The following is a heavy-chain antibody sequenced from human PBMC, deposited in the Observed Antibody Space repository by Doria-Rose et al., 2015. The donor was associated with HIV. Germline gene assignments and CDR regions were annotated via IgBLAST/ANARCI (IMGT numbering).Heavy chain of an antibody. V-gene: IGHV2-26*01. D-gene: IGHD6-13*01. J-gene: IGHJ4*02. CDR3: ARIKSSRWCHKYFLDF. CDR1: GVSLSSPGMG. Sequence: QVQLVQSGPVLVKPTETLTLTCTVSGVSLSSPGMGVSWIRQPPGKALEWLANIFSEDDRSYNTSLKSRLTISRGHSKSQVFRTMTDIDPVDTATYYCARIKSSRWCHKYFLDFWGQGNLVIVSA. CDR2: IFSEDDR.